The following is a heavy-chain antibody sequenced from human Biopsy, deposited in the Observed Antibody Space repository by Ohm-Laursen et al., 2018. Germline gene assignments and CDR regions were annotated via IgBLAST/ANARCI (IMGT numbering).Heavy chain of an antibody. D-gene: IGHD3-10*01. Sequence: LRLSCAASGFTFSSYWMSWVRQAPGKGLEWVANIKQDGSETYFVDSVKGRFTISRDSAKSSLYLQMNSLRAEDTAVYYCARSMTTMVRRRSYYFDYWGQGTLVTDSS. CDR3: ARSMTTMVRRRSYYFDY. J-gene: IGHJ4*02. CDR1: GFTFSSYW. V-gene: IGHV3-7*01. CDR2: IKQDGSET.